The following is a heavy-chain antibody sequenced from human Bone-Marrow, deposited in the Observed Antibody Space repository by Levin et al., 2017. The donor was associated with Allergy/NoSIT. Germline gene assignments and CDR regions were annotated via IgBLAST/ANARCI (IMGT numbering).Heavy chain of an antibody. Sequence: GGSLRLSCAASGFTFGAYAMHWVRQAPGKGLEWVAVILYDGSKKYYADSVKGRFTISRDNSKHTMSLQMNSLRPEDTAVYYCAKVIRGVADYYYYGMDVWGQGTTVTVSS. CDR2: ILYDGSKK. CDR3: AKVIRGVADYYYYGMDV. CDR1: GFTFGAYA. D-gene: IGHD3-10*01. J-gene: IGHJ6*02. V-gene: IGHV3-33*05.